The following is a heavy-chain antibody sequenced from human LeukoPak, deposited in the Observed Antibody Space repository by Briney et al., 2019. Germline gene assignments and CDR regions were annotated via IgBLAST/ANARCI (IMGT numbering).Heavy chain of an antibody. CDR2: ISSSSSYI. V-gene: IGHV3-21*04. Sequence: GGSLRLSCAASGFTFSSYSMNWVRQAPGKGLEWVSSISSSSSYIYYADSVKGRFTISRDNSKNTLYLQMNSLRAEDTAVYYCAKWAYCSGGSCYPTVDYWGQGTLVTVSS. CDR1: GFTFSSYS. J-gene: IGHJ4*02. CDR3: AKWAYCSGGSCYPTVDY. D-gene: IGHD2-15*01.